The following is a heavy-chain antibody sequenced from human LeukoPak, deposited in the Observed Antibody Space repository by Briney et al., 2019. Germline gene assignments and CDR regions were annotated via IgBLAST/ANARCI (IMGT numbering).Heavy chain of an antibody. V-gene: IGHV4-59*01. CDR2: ISYSGDA. D-gene: IGHD3-16*01. J-gene: IGHJ6*02. Sequence: SETLSLTCSVFGGSMSHYYWNWVRQSPGKGLEWIGYISYSGDATYSPSLQSRVTISADTSKSQFSLKLGSVTAADTAMYYCVRVDGWGKTYYYGMDVWGPGTIVYVS. CDR3: VRVDGWGKTYYYGMDV. CDR1: GGSMSHYY.